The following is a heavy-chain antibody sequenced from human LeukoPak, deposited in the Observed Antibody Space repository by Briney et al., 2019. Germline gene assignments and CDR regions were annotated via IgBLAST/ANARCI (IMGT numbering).Heavy chain of an antibody. J-gene: IGHJ4*02. CDR1: GFTFSSYG. D-gene: IGHD6-19*01. CDR2: IWYDGSNK. CDR3: ARCPSGYSSGWRREYYFDY. Sequence: HSGGSLRLSCAASGFTFSSYGMHWVRQAPGKGLEWVAVIWYDGSNKYYADSVKGRFTISRDNSKNTLYLQMNSLRAEDTAVYYRARCPSGYSSGWRREYYFDYWGQGTLVTVSS. V-gene: IGHV3-33*01.